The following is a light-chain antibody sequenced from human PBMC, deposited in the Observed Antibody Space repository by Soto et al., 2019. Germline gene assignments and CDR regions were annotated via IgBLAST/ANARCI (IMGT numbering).Light chain of an antibody. CDR1: SSDVGGYDY. CDR2: DVI. J-gene: IGLJ1*01. V-gene: IGLV2-14*03. Sequence: QSALTQPASVSGSPGQSITISCTGTSSDVGGYDYVSWYQQHPGKAPKLMIYDVIHRPSGVSSRFSGSKSGSTASLIISGLQAEDKADYYCSSYTSSSSYVFGTGTKLTVL. CDR3: SSYTSSSSYV.